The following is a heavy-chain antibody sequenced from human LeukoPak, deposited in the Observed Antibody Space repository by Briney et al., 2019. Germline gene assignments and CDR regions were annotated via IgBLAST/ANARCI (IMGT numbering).Heavy chain of an antibody. CDR3: ARGGGQYYDFWSGYYRAPREEKYFDY. Sequence: PGGSLRLSCAASGFTFSSYSMNWVRQAPGKGLEWVSYISSSSSTIYYADSVKGRFTISRDNAKNSLYLQMNSLRAEDTAVYYCARGGGQYYDFWSGYYRAPREEKYFDYWGQGTLVTVSS. D-gene: IGHD3-3*01. J-gene: IGHJ4*02. CDR1: GFTFSSYS. V-gene: IGHV3-48*01. CDR2: ISSSSSTI.